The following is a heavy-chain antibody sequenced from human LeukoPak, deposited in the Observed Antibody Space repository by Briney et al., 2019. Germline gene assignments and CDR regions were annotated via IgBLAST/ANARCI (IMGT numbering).Heavy chain of an antibody. J-gene: IGHJ1*01. CDR1: GYTFTSYG. CDR3: ARDDTHYDFWSGYYREAEYFQH. CDR2: ISAYNGNT. Sequence: GASVKVSCKASGYTFTSYGISWLRQAPGQGLEWMRWISAYNGNTNYAQKLQGRVTMTTDTSTNTAYMELRSLRSDDTAVYYCARDDTHYDFWSGYYREAEYFQHWGQGTLVTVSS. V-gene: IGHV1-18*01. D-gene: IGHD3-3*01.